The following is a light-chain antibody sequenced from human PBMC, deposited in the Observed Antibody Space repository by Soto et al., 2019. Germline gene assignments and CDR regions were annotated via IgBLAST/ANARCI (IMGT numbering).Light chain of an antibody. J-gene: IGLJ2*01. CDR3: SSYTSSSTLCVV. Sequence: QSALTQPASVSGSPGQSITISCTGTSSDVGGYNYVSWYQQHPGKAPKLMIYDVSNRPSGVSNRFSGSKSGNTASLTITGLQAEDEADYYRSSYTSSSTLCVVFGGGTKVTVL. V-gene: IGLV2-14*01. CDR1: SSDVGGYNY. CDR2: DVS.